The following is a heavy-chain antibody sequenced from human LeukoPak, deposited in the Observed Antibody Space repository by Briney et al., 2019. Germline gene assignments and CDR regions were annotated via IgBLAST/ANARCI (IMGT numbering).Heavy chain of an antibody. V-gene: IGHV3-21*06. CDR1: GFTFSSYN. J-gene: IGHJ4*02. Sequence: GGSLRLSCAASGFTFSSYNMNWVRQAPGKGLEWVSSITSSSSHIYYADSVRGRFTISRDNAKNSLYLQMNSLRAEDTAVYYCARTLYDSRGYYSHFDYWGQGTLVTVPS. D-gene: IGHD3-22*01. CDR2: ITSSSSHI. CDR3: ARTLYDSRGYYSHFDY.